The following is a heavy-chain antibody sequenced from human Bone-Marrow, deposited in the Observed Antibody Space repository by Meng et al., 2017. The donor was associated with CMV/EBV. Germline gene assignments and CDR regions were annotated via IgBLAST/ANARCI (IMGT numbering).Heavy chain of an antibody. Sequence: SATLSLTCTVSGVSISSYYWTWIRQPPGKGLEWIGDIYYRGNTNYNPSLKSRVTMSVDTSRNQFSLKLSSVTAADTAVYYCARGGRWGYQLLLGPGGYFDYWGQGTLVTVSS. D-gene: IGHD2-2*01. CDR3: ARGGRWGYQLLLGPGGYFDY. CDR1: GVSISSYY. V-gene: IGHV4-59*12. CDR2: IYYRGNT. J-gene: IGHJ4*02.